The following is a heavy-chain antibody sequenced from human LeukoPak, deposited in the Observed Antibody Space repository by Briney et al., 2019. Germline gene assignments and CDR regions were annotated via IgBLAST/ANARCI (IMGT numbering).Heavy chain of an antibody. V-gene: IGHV3-21*06. D-gene: IGHD3-3*01. CDR3: ARGTFGVAHNWFDT. CDR2: ISSSGSYT. CDR1: GFSFSSYS. Sequence: GGSLRLSCAASGFSFSSYSMNWVRQAPGKGLEWVSFISSSGSYTYDADSVKGRFTISRDNARNSLTLHMNSLRPEDTAVYHCARGTFGVAHNWFDTWGQGTLVTVSS. J-gene: IGHJ5*02.